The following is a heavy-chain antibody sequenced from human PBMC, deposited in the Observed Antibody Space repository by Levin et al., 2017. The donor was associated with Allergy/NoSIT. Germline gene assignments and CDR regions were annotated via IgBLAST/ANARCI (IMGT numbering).Heavy chain of an antibody. Sequence: SQTLSLTRAISVDSVSSNSAAWNWIRQSPSRGLEWQGRTYYRSKWYNDYAVSVKSRITINPDTPKNQFSLQLNSVTPEDTAVYYWAGGGGGYCSGGSWHLHWGQGTLVTVSS. V-gene: IGHV6-1*01. J-gene: IGHJ4*02. CDR1: VDSVSSNSAA. CDR3: AGGGGGYCSGGSWHLH. CDR2: TYYRSKWYN. D-gene: IGHD2-15*01.